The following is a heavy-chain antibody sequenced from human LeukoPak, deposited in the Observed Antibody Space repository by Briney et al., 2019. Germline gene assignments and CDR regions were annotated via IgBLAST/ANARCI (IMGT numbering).Heavy chain of an antibody. CDR2: IYYSGST. V-gene: IGHV4-59*01. Sequence: PSETLSLTCTVSGGSISSYYWSWIRQPPGKGLEWIGYIYYSGSTNYNPSLKSRVTISVDTSKNQFSLKLSSVTAADTAVYYCAREVYSGSPFDPWGQGTLVTVSS. D-gene: IGHD1-26*01. CDR1: GGSISSYY. CDR3: AREVYSGSPFDP. J-gene: IGHJ5*02.